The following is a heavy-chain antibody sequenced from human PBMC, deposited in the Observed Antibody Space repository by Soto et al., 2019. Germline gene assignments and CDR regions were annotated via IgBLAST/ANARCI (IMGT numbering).Heavy chain of an antibody. CDR1: GFTFSSYA. V-gene: IGHV3-23*01. CDR3: AKVPAPIVVPSHLGY. Sequence: GGSLRLSCAASGFTFSSYAMSWVRQAPGKGLEWVSAISGSGGSTYYADSVKGRFTISRDNSKNTLYLQMNSLRAEDTAVYYCAKVPAPIVVPSHLGYWGQGTLVTVSS. CDR2: ISGSGGST. D-gene: IGHD3-22*01. J-gene: IGHJ4*02.